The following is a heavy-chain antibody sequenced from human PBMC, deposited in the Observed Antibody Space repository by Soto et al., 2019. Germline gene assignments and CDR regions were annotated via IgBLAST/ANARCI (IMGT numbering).Heavy chain of an antibody. Sequence: ASLKVSCKFSGYTLTELSIHWVRQAPGKGLEWMGGFDPEDGETIYAQKFQGRVTMTEDTSTDTAYMELSSLRSEDTAVYYCATANPIRITMVRGVIITQHWFDPWGQGTLVTVSS. V-gene: IGHV1-24*01. J-gene: IGHJ5*02. CDR1: GYTLTELS. D-gene: IGHD3-10*01. CDR3: ATANPIRITMVRGVIITQHWFDP. CDR2: FDPEDGET.